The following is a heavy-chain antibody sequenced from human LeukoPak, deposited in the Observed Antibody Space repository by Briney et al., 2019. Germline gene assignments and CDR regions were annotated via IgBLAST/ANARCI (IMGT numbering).Heavy chain of an antibody. V-gene: IGHV3-23*01. D-gene: IGHD4-11*01. J-gene: IGHJ4*02. CDR2: VSGSGGNT. CDR3: AKGDYSNYVRSYFDY. Sequence: GGSLRLSCAVSGFTFSNYAMNWVRQAPGKGLEWVSAVSGSGGNTYYADSVKGRFTISRDNSKNTLYLQINSLRAEDTALYYCAKGDYSNYVRSYFDYWGQGTLVTVSS. CDR1: GFTFSNYA.